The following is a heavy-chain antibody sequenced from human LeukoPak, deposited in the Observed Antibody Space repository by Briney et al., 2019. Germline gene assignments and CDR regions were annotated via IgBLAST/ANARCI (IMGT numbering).Heavy chain of an antibody. D-gene: IGHD6-13*01. J-gene: IGHJ4*02. CDR3: ARDQIGSW. CDR2: ISGSSSHI. Sequence: PRGSLRLSCEASGFTFSDYYLGWIRQAPGKGLEWISYISGSSSHINYADSVKGRFTISRDNAKKSVYLQMVSLRVEDTAVYYCARDQIGSWWGQGTLVIVSS. CDR1: GFTFSDYY. V-gene: IGHV3-11*06.